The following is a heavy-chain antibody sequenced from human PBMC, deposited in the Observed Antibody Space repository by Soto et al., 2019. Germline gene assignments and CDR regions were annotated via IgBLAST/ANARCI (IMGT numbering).Heavy chain of an antibody. CDR3: AINRLRQYHYVMDV. J-gene: IGHJ6*02. CDR2: IYPGDSDT. D-gene: IGHD5-12*01. Sequence: GESLKISCQGSGYSFAKYWIAGVRQMPGKGLEWVGVIYPGDSDTRYSPSFRGQVTISADKSISHVYLQWSSLKASDTAMYYCAINRLRQYHYVMDVCGQGSTVTVS. CDR1: GYSFAKYW. V-gene: IGHV5-51*01.